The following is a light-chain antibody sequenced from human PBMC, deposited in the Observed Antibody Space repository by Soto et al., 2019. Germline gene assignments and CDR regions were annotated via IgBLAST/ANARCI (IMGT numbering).Light chain of an antibody. CDR3: SSYLDTNSYV. V-gene: IGLV2-8*01. Sequence: QSSLTQPPSASGSPGQSVTISCTGTSSDVGGYNYVSWYQHHPGKAPKLIIYEVYKRPSGVPDRFSGSKSGNTAALTVSGLQAEDEADYYCSSYLDTNSYVFGTGIKVTVL. CDR2: EVY. CDR1: SSDVGGYNY. J-gene: IGLJ1*01.